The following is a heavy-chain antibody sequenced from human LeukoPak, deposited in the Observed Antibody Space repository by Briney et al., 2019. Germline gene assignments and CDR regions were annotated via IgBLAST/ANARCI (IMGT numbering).Heavy chain of an antibody. V-gene: IGHV3-21*01. J-gene: IGHJ4*02. CDR1: GFTFSHSS. CDR2: ISSTSSYL. D-gene: IGHD4-17*01. Sequence: PGGSLRLSCAPSGFTFSHSSMNWVRQAPGKGLEWVSSISSTSSYLYYADSVKGRFTISRDNAKNSLYLQMNSLRAEDTAVYYCARDLIYGSHNYFDYWGQGTLVTVSS. CDR3: ARDLIYGSHNYFDY.